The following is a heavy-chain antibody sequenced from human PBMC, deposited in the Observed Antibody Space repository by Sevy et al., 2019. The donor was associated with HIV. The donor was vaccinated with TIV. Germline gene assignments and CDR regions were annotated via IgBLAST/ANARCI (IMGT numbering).Heavy chain of an antibody. Sequence: SETLSLTCIVSGGSISSYYWSWIRQPPGKGLEWIGYIYYSGSTNYNPSLKSRVTISVDTSKNQFSLKLSSVTAADTAVYYCARDTSGGGTAMVTGDYYYYGMDVWGQGTTVTVSS. CDR3: ARDTSGGGTAMVTGDYYYYGMDV. D-gene: IGHD5-18*01. CDR2: IYYSGST. CDR1: GGSISSYY. J-gene: IGHJ6*02. V-gene: IGHV4-59*01.